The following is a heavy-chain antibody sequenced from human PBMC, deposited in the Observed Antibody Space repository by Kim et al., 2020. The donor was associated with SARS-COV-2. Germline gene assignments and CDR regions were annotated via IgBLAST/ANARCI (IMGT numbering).Heavy chain of an antibody. J-gene: IGHJ4*02. Sequence: TNHADSVKGRFTISRDNSKNTLYLQMNSLRAEDTAVYYCARDYGDFYFDYWGQGTLVTVSS. D-gene: IGHD4-17*01. CDR2: T. CDR3: ARDYGDFYFDY. V-gene: IGHV3-66*01.